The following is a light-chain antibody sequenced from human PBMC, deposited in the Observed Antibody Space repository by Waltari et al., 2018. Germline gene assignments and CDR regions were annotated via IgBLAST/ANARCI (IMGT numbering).Light chain of an antibody. CDR3: QQYVSSPIT. CDR1: QSVSSSY. J-gene: IGKJ5*01. V-gene: IGKV3-20*01. Sequence: EIVLTQSPGTLSLSPGERATLSCRASQSVSSSYLAWDKQKPGQGPRLLIYGSSSRATGIPDRFSGSGSGTDFTLTISRLEPEDFAVYYCQQYVSSPITFGQGTRLDIK. CDR2: GSS.